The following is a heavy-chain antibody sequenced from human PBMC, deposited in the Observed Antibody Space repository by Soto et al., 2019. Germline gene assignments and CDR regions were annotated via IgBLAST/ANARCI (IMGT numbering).Heavy chain of an antibody. Sequence: QVQLVESGGGVVQPGRSLRLSCAASGFTFSSYGMHWVRQAPGKGLEWVAVIWYDGSNKYYADSVKGRFTISRDNSKTTLYLQMTSLRAEDTAVYYCASDDYYYGMDVWGKGTTVTVSS. CDR2: IWYDGSNK. J-gene: IGHJ6*04. CDR3: ASDDYYYGMDV. CDR1: GFTFSSYG. V-gene: IGHV3-33*01.